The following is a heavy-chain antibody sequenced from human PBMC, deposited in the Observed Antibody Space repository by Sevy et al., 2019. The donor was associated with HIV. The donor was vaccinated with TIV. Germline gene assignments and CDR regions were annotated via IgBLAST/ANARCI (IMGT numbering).Heavy chain of an antibody. D-gene: IGHD3-9*01. CDR3: VRTAGLTGSYES. V-gene: IGHV3-30-3*01. J-gene: IGHJ5*02. CDR2: ISFNGNHE. CDR1: GFTFTNFP. Sequence: GGSLRRSCAASGFTFTNFPMHWVRQAPGRGLEWVAIISFNGNHEFYADSVKARFTTSRDNSKGTSSLQMHSLRREDTAVYYCVRTAGLTGSYESWGQGTQVTVSS.